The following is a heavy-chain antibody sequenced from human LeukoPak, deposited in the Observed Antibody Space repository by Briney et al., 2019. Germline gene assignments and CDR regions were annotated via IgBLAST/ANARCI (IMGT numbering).Heavy chain of an antibody. D-gene: IGHD3-3*01. J-gene: IGHJ5*02. CDR1: GYPFSSGYD. CDR3: ARHGDHRFNRLDP. Sequence: SETLSLTCAVSGYPFSSGYDYSWIRPTPGRVLEWIGTIHHTGFTLYSPSLKSRVTITADTAKNHFSLNLRSVTAADTAVYYCARHGDHRFNRLDPWGQGILVTVSS. V-gene: IGHV4-38-2*01. CDR2: IHHTGFT.